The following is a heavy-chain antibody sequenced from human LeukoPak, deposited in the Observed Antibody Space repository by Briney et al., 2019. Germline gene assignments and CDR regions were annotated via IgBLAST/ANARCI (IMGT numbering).Heavy chain of an antibody. V-gene: IGHV4-59*12. CDR3: ARANLLRGFTSGLYYYFYIDV. J-gene: IGHJ6*03. D-gene: IGHD2-15*01. CDR1: GGSISSYY. Sequence: SETLSLTCTVSGGSISSYYWSWIRQSPGKGLEWIGYIYYSGSTNYNPSLKSRVTISVDTSKNQLSLKLSSVTAADTAVYYCARANLLRGFTSGLYYYFYIDVWGKGTTVAVSS. CDR2: IYYSGST.